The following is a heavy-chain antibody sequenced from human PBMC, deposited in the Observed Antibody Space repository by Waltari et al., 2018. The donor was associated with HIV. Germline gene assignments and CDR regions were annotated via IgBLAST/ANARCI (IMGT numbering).Heavy chain of an antibody. CDR3: ARSHSYGFFDY. J-gene: IGHJ4*02. CDR2: IMGSGGST. D-gene: IGHD5-18*01. Sequence: EVQLLESGGGLVQPGGSLRLSCAASGFTFSSYAMSWVRQAPGKGLEWVSAIMGSGGSTYYADSWKGRFTISRDNSKNTLYLQMNSLRAEDTAVYYCARSHSYGFFDYWGQGTLVTVSS. CDR1: GFTFSSYA. V-gene: IGHV3-23*01.